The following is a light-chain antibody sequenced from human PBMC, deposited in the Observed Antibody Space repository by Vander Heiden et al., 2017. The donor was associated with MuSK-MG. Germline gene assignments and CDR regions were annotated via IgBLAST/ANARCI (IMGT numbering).Light chain of an antibody. CDR3: QQRSSWPS. V-gene: IGKV3-11*01. J-gene: IGKJ4*01. CDR2: DAS. Sequence: EIVLTQSPATLSLSPGERATLSCRASQGVSRYLAWYQQKPGQAPRLLIHDASNRATGIPARFSGSGSGTDFTLTISSLEPEDFAVYYCQQRSSWPSFGGGTKVEIK. CDR1: QGVSRY.